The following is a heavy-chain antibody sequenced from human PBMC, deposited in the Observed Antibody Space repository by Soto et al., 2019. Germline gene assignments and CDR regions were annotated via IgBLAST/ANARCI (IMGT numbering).Heavy chain of an antibody. Sequence: QVQLQQWGAGLLKPSETLSLTCAVYGGSFSGYYWSWIRQPPGKGLEWIGEINHSGSTNYNLSLKSRVTISVDTSKNQCSLKLSSVTAADTAVYYCARGPPTTTVTDDYYYYGMDVWGQGTTVTVSS. V-gene: IGHV4-34*01. CDR1: GGSFSGYY. CDR3: ARGPPTTTVTDDYYYYGMDV. J-gene: IGHJ6*02. CDR2: INHSGST. D-gene: IGHD4-17*01.